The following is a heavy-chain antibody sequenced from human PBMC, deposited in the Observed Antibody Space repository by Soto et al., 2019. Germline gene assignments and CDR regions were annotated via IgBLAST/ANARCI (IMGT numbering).Heavy chain of an antibody. CDR3: ERERIQLWLL. V-gene: IGHV1-2*02. CDR2: IIPNSGGT. Sequence: GASVKVSCKASGYTFTCYYMHWVRQAPGQGLEWMGWIIPNSGGTNYAQKFQGRVTITADESTSTAYMELRSMRSEDTAVYYCERERIQLWLLWGQGTLVTVSS. J-gene: IGHJ4*02. D-gene: IGHD5-18*01. CDR1: GYTFTCYY.